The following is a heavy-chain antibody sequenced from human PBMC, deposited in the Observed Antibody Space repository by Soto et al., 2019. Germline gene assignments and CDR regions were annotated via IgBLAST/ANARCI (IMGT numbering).Heavy chain of an antibody. Sequence: PSETLSLTCTVSGGSISSYYWSWIRQPPGKGLEWIGYIYYSGSTNYNPSLKSRVTISVDTSKNQFSLKLSSVTAADTAVYYCARLSTPSTYYDFWSGYSSKHNWFDPWGQGTLVTVSS. CDR2: IYYSGST. V-gene: IGHV4-59*08. D-gene: IGHD3-3*01. CDR3: ARLSTPSTYYDFWSGYSSKHNWFDP. J-gene: IGHJ5*02. CDR1: GGSISSYY.